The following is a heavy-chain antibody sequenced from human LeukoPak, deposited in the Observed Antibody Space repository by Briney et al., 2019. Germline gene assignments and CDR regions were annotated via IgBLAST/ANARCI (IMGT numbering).Heavy chain of an antibody. D-gene: IGHD5-24*01. Sequence: KPSETLSLTCTVSAGSISSYYWSWIRQPPGKGLEWIGYIYYSGSTNYNPSLKSRVTISVDTSKNQFSLKLSSVTAADTAVYYCARASGWPNFYCYYYGMDVWGQGTTVTVSS. J-gene: IGHJ6*02. V-gene: IGHV4-59*01. CDR2: IYYSGST. CDR3: ARASGWPNFYCYYYGMDV. CDR1: AGSISSYY.